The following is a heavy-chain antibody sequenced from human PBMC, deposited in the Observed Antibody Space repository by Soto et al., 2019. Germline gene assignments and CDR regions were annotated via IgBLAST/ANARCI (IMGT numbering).Heavy chain of an antibody. CDR1: GFTFSSYA. CDR2: ISSSSSTI. D-gene: IGHD3-22*01. CDR3: ARVPYYDSSGYPFDP. Sequence: HPGGSLRLSCAASGFTFSSYAMSWVRQAPGKGLEWVSAISSSSSTIYYADPVKGRFTISRDNAKNSLYLQMNSLRDEDTAVYYCARVPYYDSSGYPFDPWGQGTLVTVSS. J-gene: IGHJ5*02. V-gene: IGHV3-48*02.